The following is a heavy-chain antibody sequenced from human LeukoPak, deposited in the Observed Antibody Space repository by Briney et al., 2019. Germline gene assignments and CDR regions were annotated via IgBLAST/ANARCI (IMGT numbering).Heavy chain of an antibody. D-gene: IGHD1-14*01. J-gene: IGHJ6*02. CDR3: ARPSRNYYYYYYGMDV. CDR2: INHSGST. Sequence: SETLSLTCAVYGGSFSGYYWSWIRQPPGKGLEWIGEINHSGSTNYNPSLKSRVTISVDTSKNQFSLKLSSVTAADTAVCYCARPSRNYYYYYYGMDVWGQGTTVTVSS. CDR1: GGSFSGYY. V-gene: IGHV4-34*01.